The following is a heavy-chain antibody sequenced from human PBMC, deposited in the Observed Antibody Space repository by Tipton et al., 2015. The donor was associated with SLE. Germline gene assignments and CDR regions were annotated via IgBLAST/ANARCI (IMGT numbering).Heavy chain of an antibody. V-gene: IGHV3-66*01. D-gene: IGHD2-15*01. J-gene: IGHJ4*02. CDR3: ARDIGGCSGGSCYLD. Sequence: AVSGFTVSNNYMSWVRQAPGKGLEWVSIIYGDGKTSYADSVKGRFTISRDNSKNTLYLQMNSLRVEDTAVYYCARDIGGCSGGSCYLDWGQGTLVTVSS. CDR2: IYGDGKT. CDR1: GFTVSNNY.